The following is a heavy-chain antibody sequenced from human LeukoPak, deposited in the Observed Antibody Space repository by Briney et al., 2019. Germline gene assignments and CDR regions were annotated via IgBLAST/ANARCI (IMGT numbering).Heavy chain of an antibody. V-gene: IGHV1-3*04. CDR3: ARAPGSGSYSAFDY. CDR2: INTADGNT. J-gene: IGHJ4*02. Sequence: ASVKVSCKASGYTFTNHAMHWVRQAPGQGLEWMGWINTADGNTKYSRKFQGRVTITRDTSASIVYLELTSLRSEDTAVYYCARAPGSGSYSAFDYWGRGTLVTVSS. D-gene: IGHD1-26*01. CDR1: GYTFTNHA.